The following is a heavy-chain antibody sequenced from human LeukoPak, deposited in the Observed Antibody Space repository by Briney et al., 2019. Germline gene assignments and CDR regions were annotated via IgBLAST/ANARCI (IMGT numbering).Heavy chain of an antibody. Sequence: SETLSLTCTVSGGSISSSSYYWGWIRQPPGKGLEWIGEINHVGRTTQNPSLGGRVSISEDTSKRQFSLKLSAVTAADTAVYYCNYGWIRSSGEASDHWGQGTLVTVSS. J-gene: IGHJ4*02. CDR2: INHVGRT. CDR1: GGSISSSSYY. V-gene: IGHV4-39*07. CDR3: NYGWIRSSGEASDH. D-gene: IGHD3-16*01.